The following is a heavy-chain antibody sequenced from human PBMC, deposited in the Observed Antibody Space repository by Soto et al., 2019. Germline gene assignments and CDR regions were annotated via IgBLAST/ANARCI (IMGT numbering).Heavy chain of an antibody. CDR2: ISSSSSYI. J-gene: IGHJ3*02. CDR3: ARCLAAAGTDAFDI. D-gene: IGHD6-13*01. V-gene: IGHV3-21*01. Sequence: GGSLRLSCAASGFTFSSYSMNWVRQAPGKGLEWVSSISSSSSYIYYADSVKGRFTISRDNAKNSLYLQMNSLRAEDTAVYYCARCLAAAGTDAFDIWRQGTMVTVSS. CDR1: GFTFSSYS.